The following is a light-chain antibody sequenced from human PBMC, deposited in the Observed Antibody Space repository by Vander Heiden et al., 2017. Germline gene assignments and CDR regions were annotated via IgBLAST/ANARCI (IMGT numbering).Light chain of an antibody. CDR2: DAS. J-gene: IGKJ1*01. V-gene: IGKV3-11*01. CDR1: QSVSSY. CDR3: QHRSNLQT. Sequence: EIVLTQSPATLSLSPGERATLSCRASQSVSSYLDWYQQKPGQAPRLLIYDASNRANGIPDRFSGSGYGTDFTLTSSSREPEDFAVYYWQHRSNLQTFGEGTKVEIK.